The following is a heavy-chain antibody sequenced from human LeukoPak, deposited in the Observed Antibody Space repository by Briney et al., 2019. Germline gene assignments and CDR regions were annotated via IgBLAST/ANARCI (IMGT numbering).Heavy chain of an antibody. D-gene: IGHD4-23*01. CDR2: ISGSGGST. J-gene: IGHJ5*02. CDR3: AKEVYGGNSGNWFDP. Sequence: PGGSLRLSCAASGFTFSSYAMSWVRQAPGKGLEWVSAISGSGGSTYYADPVKGRFTISRDNSKNTLYLQMNSLRAEDTAVYYCAKEVYGGNSGNWFDPWGQGTLVTVSS. V-gene: IGHV3-23*01. CDR1: GFTFSSYA.